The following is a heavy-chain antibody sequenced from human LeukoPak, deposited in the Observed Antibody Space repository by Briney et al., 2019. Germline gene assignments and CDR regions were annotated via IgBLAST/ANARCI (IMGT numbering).Heavy chain of an antibody. CDR1: GCTFTSYG. Sequence: ASVKVSCKASGCTFTSYGISWVRQAPGQGLEWMGWISAYNGNTNYAQKLQGRVTMTTDTSTSTAYMELRSLRSDDTAVYYCARDEYYYDGSGYGYWGQGTLVTVSS. J-gene: IGHJ4*02. D-gene: IGHD3-22*01. V-gene: IGHV1-18*01. CDR2: ISAYNGNT. CDR3: ARDEYYYDGSGYGY.